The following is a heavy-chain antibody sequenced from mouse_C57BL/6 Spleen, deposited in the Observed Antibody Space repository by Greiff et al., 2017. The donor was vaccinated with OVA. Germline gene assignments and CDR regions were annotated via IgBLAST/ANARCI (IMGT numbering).Heavy chain of an antibody. J-gene: IGHJ2*01. CDR2: IYPGSGST. CDR1: GYSFTSYW. V-gene: IGHV1-55*01. D-gene: IGHD4-1*01. CDR3: ARSLTGSYFDY. Sequence: QVQLHQPGAELVKPGASVKMSCKASGYSFTSYWITWVMQRPGQGLEWIGDIYPGSGSTNYNEKFKSKATMTVDTSSSTAYMQRSSLTSEDSAVYYCARSLTGSYFDYWGQGTTLTVSS.